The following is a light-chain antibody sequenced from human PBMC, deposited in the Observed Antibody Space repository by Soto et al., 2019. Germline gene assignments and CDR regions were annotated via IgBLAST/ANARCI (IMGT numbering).Light chain of an antibody. CDR1: QSISSY. V-gene: IGKV1-39*01. CDR3: QQSWT. Sequence: DIQMTQSPSSLSASVGDRVTITCRASQSISSYLNWYQQKPGKAPKLLIYAASSLQSGVPSRSSGSGSGTDFTLTISSLQPEDFATYYCQQSWTFGQGTKVDIK. J-gene: IGKJ1*01. CDR2: AAS.